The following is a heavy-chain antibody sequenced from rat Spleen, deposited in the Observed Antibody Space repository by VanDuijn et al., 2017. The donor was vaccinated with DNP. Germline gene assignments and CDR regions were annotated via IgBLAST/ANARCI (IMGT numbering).Heavy chain of an antibody. Sequence: EVQIQESGPGLVKPSQSLSLTCSVTGYSITSTYRWNWIRKFPGNKLEWMGYINSAGSTNYNPSLKSRISITRETSKNQLFLQVNSVTTEDTATYYCARSRGAMDAWGQGIPVTVSS. CDR1: GYSITSTYR. CDR2: INSAGST. CDR3: ARSRGAMDA. J-gene: IGHJ4*01. D-gene: IGHD1-11*01. V-gene: IGHV3-3*01.